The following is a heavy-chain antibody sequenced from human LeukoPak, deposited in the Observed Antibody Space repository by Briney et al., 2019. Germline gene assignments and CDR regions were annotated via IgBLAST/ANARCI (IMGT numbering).Heavy chain of an antibody. CDR3: ARDGSPNWFGIDNWFDP. J-gene: IGHJ5*02. V-gene: IGHV3-30*04. D-gene: IGHD3-10*01. CDR1: GFTFSSYA. Sequence: PGRSLRLSCAASGFTFSSYAMHWVRQAPGKGLEWVAVISYDGSNKYYADSVKGRFTISRDNSKNTLYLQMNSLRAEDTAVYYCARDGSPNWFGIDNWFDPWGQGTLVTVSP. CDR2: ISYDGSNK.